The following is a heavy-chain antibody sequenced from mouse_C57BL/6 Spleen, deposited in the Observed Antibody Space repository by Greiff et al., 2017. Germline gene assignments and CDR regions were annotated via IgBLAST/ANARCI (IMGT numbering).Heavy chain of an antibody. V-gene: IGHV1-52*01. CDR1: GYTFTSYW. CDR2: IDPSDSET. J-gene: IGHJ3*01. CDR3: ARSGTSAWFAY. Sequence: QVQLQQPGAELVRPGSSVKLSCKASGYTFTSYWMHWVKQRPIQGLEWIGNIDPSDSETHYNQKFKDKATLTVDKSSSTSYMQLSSLTSEDSAVYYCARSGTSAWFAYCGQGTLVTISA.